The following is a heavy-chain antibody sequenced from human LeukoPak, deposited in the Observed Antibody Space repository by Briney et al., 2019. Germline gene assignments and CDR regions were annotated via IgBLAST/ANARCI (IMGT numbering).Heavy chain of an antibody. CDR3: ARVLDSSSSRYQAFPY. V-gene: IGHV3-7*01. CDR1: GFTFSSYC. Sequence: GGSLRLSCAVSGFTFSSYCMTWVCQAPRKGLEWVANIKQDGSEKYYVDSVKGRFTIFRDNAKNSLYLQMNSLRGEDTDLYYCARVLDSSSSRYQAFPYWGQGTLVTVS. J-gene: IGHJ4*02. CDR2: IKQDGSEK. D-gene: IGHD2-15*01.